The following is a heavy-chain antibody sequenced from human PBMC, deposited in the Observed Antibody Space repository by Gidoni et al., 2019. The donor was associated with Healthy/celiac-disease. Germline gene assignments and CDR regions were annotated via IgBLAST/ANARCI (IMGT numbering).Heavy chain of an antibody. CDR1: GCTSSAYY. V-gene: IGHV3-11*05. J-gene: IGHJ1*01. CDR3: AREEYDFWSGYFQYFQH. D-gene: IGHD3-3*01. Sequence: QVQLVESGGGLVKPGGSLRLPCAASGCTSSAYYMSWIRQAPGKGRGGVSYISSSSSYTNYADSVKGRFTISRDNAKNSLYLQMNSLRAEDTAVYYCAREEYDFWSGYFQYFQHWGQGTLVTVSS. CDR2: ISSSSSYT.